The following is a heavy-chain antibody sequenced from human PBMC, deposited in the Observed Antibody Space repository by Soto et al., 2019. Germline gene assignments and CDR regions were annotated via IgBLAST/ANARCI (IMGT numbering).Heavy chain of an antibody. Sequence: GGSLRLSCAASGFTFGSYWMSWVRQAPGKGLEWVANIKQDGSEKYHMDSVKGRFTISRDNAKNSLYLQMNSLGAEDTAVYYCARDDDYCSSTSCAYYYMDVWGKGTTVTVSS. J-gene: IGHJ6*03. D-gene: IGHD2-2*01. CDR1: GFTFGSYW. CDR3: ARDDDYCSSTSCAYYYMDV. CDR2: IKQDGSEK. V-gene: IGHV3-7*01.